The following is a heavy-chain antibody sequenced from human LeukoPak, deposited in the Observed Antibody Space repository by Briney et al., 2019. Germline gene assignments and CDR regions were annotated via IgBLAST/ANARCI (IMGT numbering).Heavy chain of an antibody. CDR2: IIPIFGTA. V-gene: IGHV1-69*05. CDR3: ARDVGGYCYLSFDY. CDR1: GGTFSSYA. D-gene: IGHD3-22*01. Sequence: SVKVSCKASGGTFSSYAISWVRQAPGQGLEWMGRIIPIFGTANYAQKFQGRVTITTDESTSTAYMELSSLRSEDTAVYYCARDVGGYCYLSFDYWGQGTLVTVSS. J-gene: IGHJ4*02.